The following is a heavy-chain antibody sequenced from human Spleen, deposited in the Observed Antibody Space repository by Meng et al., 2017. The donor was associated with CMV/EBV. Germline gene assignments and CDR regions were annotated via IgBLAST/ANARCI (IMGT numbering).Heavy chain of an antibody. CDR1: GFTFNDYY. V-gene: IGHV3-11*01. D-gene: IGHD2-2*02. Sequence: GESLKISCAASGFTFNDYYMSWIRQAPGKGLEWLSYISSSGSTIYYADSVKGRFTISRDNAKNSLYLQMNSLRAEDTAVYYCARDSCSSTSCHISYYYYYGMDVWGQGTTVTV. J-gene: IGHJ6*02. CDR2: ISSSGSTI. CDR3: ARDSCSSTSCHISYYYYYGMDV.